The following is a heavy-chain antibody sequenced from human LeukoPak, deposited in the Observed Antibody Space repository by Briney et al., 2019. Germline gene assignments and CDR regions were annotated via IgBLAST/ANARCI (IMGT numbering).Heavy chain of an antibody. CDR3: ARDPYGENWFDP. Sequence: SETLSLTCAVYGGSFSGYYWSWLRQPPGKGLEWIGEINHSGSTNYNPSLKSRVTISVDTSKNQFSLKLSSVTAADTAVYYCARDPYGENWFDPWGQGTLVTVSP. D-gene: IGHD3-10*01. CDR1: GGSFSGYY. CDR2: INHSGST. J-gene: IGHJ5*02. V-gene: IGHV4-34*01.